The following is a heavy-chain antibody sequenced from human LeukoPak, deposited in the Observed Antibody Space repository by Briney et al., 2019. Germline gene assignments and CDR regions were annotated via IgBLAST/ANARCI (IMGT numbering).Heavy chain of an antibody. Sequence: GGSLRLSCAASGFTFSNYWMSWVRQAPGKGLEWVANIKQDGSEKYYVDSVKGRFTISRDNAKNSLYLQMNSLRAEDTAVYYCASAGYSYGGYWGQGTLVTVSS. CDR3: ASAGYSYGGY. D-gene: IGHD5-18*01. V-gene: IGHV3-7*01. J-gene: IGHJ4*02. CDR2: IKQDGSEK. CDR1: GFTFSNYW.